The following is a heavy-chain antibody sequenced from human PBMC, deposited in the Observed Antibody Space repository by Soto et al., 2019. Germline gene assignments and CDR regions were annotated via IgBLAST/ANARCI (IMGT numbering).Heavy chain of an antibody. CDR2: IVSDGSAK. D-gene: IGHD1-1*01. CDR1: GFPFSTYG. V-gene: IGHV3-33*01. CDR3: ARDDAFGNENGFDI. J-gene: IGHJ3*02. Sequence: LSCAVSGFPFSTYGFHWVRQPPGKGLEWVAVIVSDGSAKYHADSVEGRFTISRDNSKDTLYLQMNSLRAEDTAVYYCARDDAFGNENGFDIWGQGTMVTVSS.